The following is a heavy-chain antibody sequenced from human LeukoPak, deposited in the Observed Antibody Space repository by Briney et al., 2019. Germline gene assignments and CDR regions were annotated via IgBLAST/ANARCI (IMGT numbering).Heavy chain of an antibody. D-gene: IGHD1-1*01. V-gene: IGHV3-23*01. CDR2: ASYYVGKQ. CDR3: AKAGIGADGAGFLCEY. Sequence: GALTLSCAASGFTFSDYAMSWVRRAPGKGLEWVSPASYYVGKQYNADSVRGRFTVSRDNSRNTVSLQTSSLRVEDTGIYYCAKAGIGADGAGFLCEYWGQGTLVTVSS. CDR1: GFTFSDYA. J-gene: IGHJ4*02.